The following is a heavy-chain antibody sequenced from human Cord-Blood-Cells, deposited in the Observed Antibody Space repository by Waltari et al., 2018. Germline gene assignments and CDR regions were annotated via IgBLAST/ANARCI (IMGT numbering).Heavy chain of an antibody. CDR3: AKDGRGGRGSFDY. J-gene: IGHJ4*02. CDR2: ISYDGSNK. CDR1: GFTFRHYG. V-gene: IGHV3-30*18. D-gene: IGHD1-26*01. Sequence: QVQLVESGGGVVQPGRSLRLSCAASGFTFRHYGRHWVRQAPGKGLEWVAVISYDGSNKYYADSVKGRFTISRDNSKNTLYLQMNSLRAEDTALDYCAKDGRGGRGSFDYWGQGTLVTVSS.